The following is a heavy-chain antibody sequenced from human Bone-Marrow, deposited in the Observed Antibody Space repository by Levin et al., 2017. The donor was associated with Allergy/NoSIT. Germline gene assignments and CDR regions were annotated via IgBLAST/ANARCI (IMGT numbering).Heavy chain of an antibody. CDR3: IKDLMPGGADV. D-gene: IGHD2-2*01. CDR1: GVTSHDHG. V-gene: IGHV3-9*02. Sequence: GGSLRLSCATSGVTSHDHGMHWVRQVPGRGLEWVSGIIFNSGRTDYADSVRGRFTISTDSAKNSLYLEMNSLRAEDTALYYCIKDLMPGGADVWGQGTTVTVSS. CDR2: IIFNSGRT. J-gene: IGHJ6*02.